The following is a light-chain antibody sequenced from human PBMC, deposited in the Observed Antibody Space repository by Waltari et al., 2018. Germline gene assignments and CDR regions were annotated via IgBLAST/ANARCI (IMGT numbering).Light chain of an antibody. J-gene: IGLJ3*02. V-gene: IGLV1-44*01. CDR3: AAWDDTLNGWV. CDR1: SSNIGSNS. CDR2: STS. Sequence: QSVLTQPPSASGTPGRRVTISCAGSSSNIGSNSVNWYQQLPGTAPKNLIYSTSHRPSGLPDRLSGSKSGTSASLAISGLQSEDEADYYCAAWDDTLNGWVFGGGTKLTVL.